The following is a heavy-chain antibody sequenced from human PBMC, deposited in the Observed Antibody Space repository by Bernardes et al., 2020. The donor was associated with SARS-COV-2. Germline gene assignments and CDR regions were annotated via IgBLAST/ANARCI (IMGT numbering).Heavy chain of an antibody. CDR2: ISYDGSNK. CDR1: GFTFSSYA. J-gene: IGHJ2*01. V-gene: IGHV3-30-3*01. CDR3: ARKNIVVVVAAGPTAWYFDL. D-gene: IGHD2-15*01. Sequence: GGSLRLSCAASGFTFSSYAMHWVRQAPGKGLEWVAVISYDGSNKYYADSVKGRFTISRDNSKNTLYLQMNSLRAEDTAVYYCARKNIVVVVAAGPTAWYFDLWGRGTLVTVSS.